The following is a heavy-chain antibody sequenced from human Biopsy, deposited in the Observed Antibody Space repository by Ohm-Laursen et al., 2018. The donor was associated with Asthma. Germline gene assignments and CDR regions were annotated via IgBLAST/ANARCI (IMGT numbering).Heavy chain of an antibody. Sequence: SLRLSCTASRFTYEMHWVHQAPGKGPEWGAVISYDGSSIYYADSVKGRFTISRDNSKNTLSLQMNSLTAEDTAVYYCAREGVAGTHIEDWGQGTLVTVSS. V-gene: IGHV3-30-3*01. CDR2: ISYDGSSI. CDR1: RFTYE. CDR3: AREGVAGTHIED. D-gene: IGHD6-19*01. J-gene: IGHJ4*02.